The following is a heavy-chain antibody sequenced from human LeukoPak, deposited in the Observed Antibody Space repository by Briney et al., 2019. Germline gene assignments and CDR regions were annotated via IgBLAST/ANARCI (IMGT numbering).Heavy chain of an antibody. CDR1: GFTFSSYG. J-gene: IGHJ4*02. Sequence: GRSLRLSCAASGFTFSSYGMHWVRQAPGKGLEWVAVIWYDGSNKYYADSVKGRFTISRDNSKNTLYLQMNSLRAEGTAVYYCARDLGGDYGGFDYWGQGTLVTVSS. CDR3: ARDLGGDYGGFDY. CDR2: IWYDGSNK. D-gene: IGHD4-17*01. V-gene: IGHV3-33*01.